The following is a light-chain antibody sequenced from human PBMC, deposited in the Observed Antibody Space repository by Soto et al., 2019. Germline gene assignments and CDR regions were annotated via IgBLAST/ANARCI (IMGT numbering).Light chain of an antibody. J-gene: IGLJ7*01. V-gene: IGLV4-60*03. CDR2: LEGSGNY. Sequence: QLVLTQSSSASASLGSSVKLTCTLSSGHSTYIIAWHQQQPGKAPRYLMKLEGSGNYNKGSGVPDRFSCSSSGADRYLYISNLQSEDEADYYCEAWDSDTRVFGGGTQLTVL. CDR1: SGHSTYI. CDR3: EAWDSDTRV.